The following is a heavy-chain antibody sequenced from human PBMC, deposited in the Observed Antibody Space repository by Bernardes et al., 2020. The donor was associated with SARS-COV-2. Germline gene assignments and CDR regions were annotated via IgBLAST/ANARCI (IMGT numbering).Heavy chain of an antibody. CDR2: INHSGST. J-gene: IGHJ4*02. CDR1: CGSFSGYY. V-gene: IGHV4-34*01. D-gene: IGHD3-3*01. Sequence: TLSLTFAVYCGSFSGYYWSWILPPPGKGLEWIGEINHSGSTNYNPSLKSRVTISVDTSKNQFSLKLSSVTAADTAVYYCARGPGITIFGVVIPGLYFDYWGQGTLVTVSS. CDR3: ARGPGITIFGVVIPGLYFDY.